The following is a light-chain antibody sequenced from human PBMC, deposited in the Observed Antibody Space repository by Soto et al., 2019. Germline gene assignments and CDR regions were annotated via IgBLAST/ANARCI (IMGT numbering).Light chain of an antibody. J-gene: IGKJ5*01. V-gene: IGKV1-9*01. Sequence: IQLTQSPSSLSASVGDRVTITCRASQGISSYFAWYQQKPGKAPKLLIYAASTLQSGVPSRFSGSGSGTEFTLTISSLQSEDFAVYYCQQYNNWPPITFGQGTRLEIK. CDR3: QQYNNWPPIT. CDR1: QGISSY. CDR2: AAS.